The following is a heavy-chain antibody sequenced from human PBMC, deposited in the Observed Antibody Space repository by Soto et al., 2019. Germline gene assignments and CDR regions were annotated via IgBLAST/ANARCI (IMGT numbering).Heavy chain of an antibody. CDR2: INHSGST. CDR1: GGSFSGYY. CDR3: ARGLVVPAAHHDAFDI. D-gene: IGHD2-2*01. Sequence: SETLSLTCAVYGGSFSGYYWSWIRQPPGKGLEWIGEINHSGSTNYNPSLKSRVTISVDTSKNQFSLKLSSVTAADTAVYYCARGLVVPAAHHDAFDIWGQGTMVTVSS. J-gene: IGHJ3*02. V-gene: IGHV4-34*01.